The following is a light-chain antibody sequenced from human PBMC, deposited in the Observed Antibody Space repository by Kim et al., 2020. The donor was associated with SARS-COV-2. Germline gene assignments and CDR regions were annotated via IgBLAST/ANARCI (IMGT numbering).Light chain of an antibody. Sequence: PGKTARITCGGNSIGRKSVHWYQQKPGQAPVLVISYDSDRPSGIPERYSGSNSGNTATLTISRVEAGDEADYYCQVWHSTSDHRVVFGGGTQLTVL. CDR3: QVWHSTSDHRVV. V-gene: IGLV3-21*04. CDR2: YDS. CDR1: SIGRKS. J-gene: IGLJ2*01.